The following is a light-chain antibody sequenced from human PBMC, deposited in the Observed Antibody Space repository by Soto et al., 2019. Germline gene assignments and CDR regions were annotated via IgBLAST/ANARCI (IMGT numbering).Light chain of an antibody. J-gene: IGKJ3*01. CDR2: DAS. V-gene: IGKV3-11*01. CDR1: QRVTRY. Sequence: EIVLTQSPATLSLAPGERATLSCRASQRVTRYLAWYQQKPGQAPRLLIYDASNRATGIPARFSGSGSGTDFTLTISSLEPEDFVVYYCQQRSNCWGTFGPGTKVDIK. CDR3: QQRSNCWGT.